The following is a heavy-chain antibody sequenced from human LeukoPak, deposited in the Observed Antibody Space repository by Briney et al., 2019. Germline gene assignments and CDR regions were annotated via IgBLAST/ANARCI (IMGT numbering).Heavy chain of an antibody. CDR1: GYSFTSYW. Sequence: GESLQISCKGSGYSFTSYWIGWVRQMPGKGLEWMGCIYAGNGNVKYSQNFQARVTITRDTSANTAYLELSSLRSEDTAVYYCAREVAIWGQGTLVTVSS. CDR2: IYAGNGNV. CDR3: AREVAI. D-gene: IGHD2-15*01. V-gene: IGHV1-3*01. J-gene: IGHJ4*02.